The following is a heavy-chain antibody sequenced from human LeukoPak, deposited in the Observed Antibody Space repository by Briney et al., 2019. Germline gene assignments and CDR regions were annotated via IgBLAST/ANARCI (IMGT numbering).Heavy chain of an antibody. CDR3: ARDSAERAWDY. CDR1: GGSISSYY. D-gene: IGHD6-25*01. CDR2: IYTSGST. V-gene: IGHV4-4*07. Sequence: SETLSLTCTVSGGSISSYYWTWIRQPAGKGLEWIGRIYTSGSTNYNSSLKSRVTMPVDTSKNQFSLNLTSVTAADTAVYYCARDSAERAWDYWGQGTLVTVSS. J-gene: IGHJ4*02.